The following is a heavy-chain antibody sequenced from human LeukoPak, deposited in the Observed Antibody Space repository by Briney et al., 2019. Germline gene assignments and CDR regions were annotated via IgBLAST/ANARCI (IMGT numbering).Heavy chain of an antibody. CDR1: GFTFSSYA. Sequence: GGSLRLSCAASGFTFSSYAMSWVRQAPGKGLEWVAVISSDESSENYADSVEGRFTISRDNSKNTLYLQMNTLRAEDTAVYYCAREKYCTATDCLHGRFYFDYWGQGTLVTVPS. D-gene: IGHD2-8*02. V-gene: IGHV3-30*04. J-gene: IGHJ4*02. CDR3: AREKYCTATDCLHGRFYFDY. CDR2: ISSDESSE.